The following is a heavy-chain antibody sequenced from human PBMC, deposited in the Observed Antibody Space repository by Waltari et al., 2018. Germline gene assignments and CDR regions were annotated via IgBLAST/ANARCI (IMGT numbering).Heavy chain of an antibody. CDR1: GYTLTELS. CDR2: FDAEDGET. CDR3: ATAPTMVRGVIIKAHSGIGY. J-gene: IGHJ4*02. Sequence: QVQLVQSGAEVKKPGAAVKVSCKVSGYTLTELSMHWVRQAPGKGLEWVGGFDAEDGETIYEQKFHGRVTMTDDTTTYTADMELSSLRSEDTAVYYCATAPTMVRGVIIKAHSGIGYWGQGTLVTVSS. D-gene: IGHD3-10*01. V-gene: IGHV1-24*01.